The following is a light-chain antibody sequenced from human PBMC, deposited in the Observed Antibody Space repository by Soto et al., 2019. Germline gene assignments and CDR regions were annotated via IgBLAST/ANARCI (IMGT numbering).Light chain of an antibody. CDR2: EGT. CDR3: SPYAGSGPGV. J-gene: IGLJ2*01. CDR1: SSDVGRYNL. Sequence: QSALTQPASVSGSPGQSITISCTGTSSDVGRYNLVSWYQQHPGKAPKLMIYEGTERPSGVSNRFSDAKSANPASLAISGLQADEEAQYLFSPYAGSGPGVFVGGTKVPVL. V-gene: IGLV2-23*01.